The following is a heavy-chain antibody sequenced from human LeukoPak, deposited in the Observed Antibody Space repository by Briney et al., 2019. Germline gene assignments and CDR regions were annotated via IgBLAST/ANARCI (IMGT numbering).Heavy chain of an antibody. Sequence: GDSVTVSCTASGYTFTSYGITWVRQAPGQGLEWMAWINTYNGKTNYAQKVQDRVTLATDTSTRTADMELRTLTSDDTAVYYCARGKVTTPPYYYGLDVWGQGTTVIVSS. V-gene: IGHV1-18*01. CDR3: ARGKVTTPPYYYGLDV. D-gene: IGHD2-21*02. J-gene: IGHJ6*02. CDR1: GYTFTSYG. CDR2: INTYNGKT.